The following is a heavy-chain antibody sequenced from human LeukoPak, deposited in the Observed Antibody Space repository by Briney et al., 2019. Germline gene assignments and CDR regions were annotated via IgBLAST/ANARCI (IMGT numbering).Heavy chain of an antibody. CDR1: GGSISSGSYY. J-gene: IGHJ4*02. CDR2: IYTSGST. D-gene: IGHD6-6*01. Sequence: SETLSLTCTVSGGSISSGSYYWSWIRQPAGKGLEWIGRIYTSGSTNYNPSLKSRVTISVDTSKNQFSLKLSSVTAADTAVYYCARSSSSGPPEAYYFDYWGQGTLVTVSS. CDR3: ARSSSSGPPEAYYFDY. V-gene: IGHV4-61*02.